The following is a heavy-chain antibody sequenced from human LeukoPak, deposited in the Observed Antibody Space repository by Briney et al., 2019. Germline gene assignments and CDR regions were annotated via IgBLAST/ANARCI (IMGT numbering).Heavy chain of an antibody. CDR3: DYQGK. CDR2: ISRSNNYI. CDR1: GFTFSSYN. V-gene: IGHV3-21*06. D-gene: IGHD5-12*01. J-gene: IGHJ1*01. Sequence: GGSLRLSCAASGFTFSSYNMNWVRQAPGKGLEWVSSISRSNNYIYYADSVRGRFTISRDSVKTVVYLQMNSLRDEDTAVYYCDYQGKWGQGTLVTVSS.